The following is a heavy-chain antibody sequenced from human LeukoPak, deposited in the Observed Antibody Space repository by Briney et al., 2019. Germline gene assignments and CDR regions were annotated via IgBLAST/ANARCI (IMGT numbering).Heavy chain of an antibody. V-gene: IGHV1-69*13. Sequence: GASVNVSCKASVDTFSSYSISWVLQAPGHGLEWVGGFMPIFGTANYSQKCQGRVTITADESTSTVYMELSSLRSEDTAVYYCARDSSSWYRFLGNYYYYMDVWGKGTTVTVSS. CDR3: ARDSSSWYRFLGNYYYYMDV. CDR2: FMPIFGTA. CDR1: VDTFSSYS. D-gene: IGHD6-13*01. J-gene: IGHJ6*03.